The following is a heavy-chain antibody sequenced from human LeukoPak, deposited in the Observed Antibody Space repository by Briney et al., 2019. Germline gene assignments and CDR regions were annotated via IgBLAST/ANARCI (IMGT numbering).Heavy chain of an antibody. CDR2: IYYSGST. CDR1: GGSISSYY. J-gene: IGHJ4*02. V-gene: IGHV4-59*01. CDR3: ARGDCSGGSCYDFDY. Sequence: SETLSLTCTVSGGSISSYYWSWIRPPPGKGLEWIGYIYYSGSTNYNPSLKSRVTISVDTSKNQFSLKLSSVTAADTAVYYCARGDCSGGSCYDFDYWGQGTLVTVSS. D-gene: IGHD2-15*01.